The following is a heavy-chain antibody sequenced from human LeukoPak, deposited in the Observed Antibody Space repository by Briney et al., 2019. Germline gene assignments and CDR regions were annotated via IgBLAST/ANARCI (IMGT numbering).Heavy chain of an antibody. CDR1: GYSFTSYW. Sequence: GESLKISCKGSGYSFTSYWIGWVRQMPGKGLEWMGIIYPGDSDTRYSPSFQGQPTMSADKSISTAYLQWSSLKASDTAMYYCARHTPVNGGYRVRTYYYYYGMDVWGQGTTVTVSS. CDR2: IYPGDSDT. CDR3: ARHTPVNGGYRVRTYYYYYGMDV. J-gene: IGHJ6*01. V-gene: IGHV5-51*01. D-gene: IGHD1-26*01.